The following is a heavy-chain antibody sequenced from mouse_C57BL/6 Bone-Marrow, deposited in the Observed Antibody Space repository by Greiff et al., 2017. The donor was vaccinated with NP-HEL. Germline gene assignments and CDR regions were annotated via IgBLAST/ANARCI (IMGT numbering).Heavy chain of an antibody. Sequence: VQLKQSGPELVKPGASVKISCKASGYSFTDYNMNWVRQSNGKSLEWIGVINPNYGNTSYNQKFKGKATLTVDQSSSTAYMQLISLTSEDSAVYDWARGYYGSRDSYWYFDAWGPGTTVTVSS. CDR2: INPNYGNT. V-gene: IGHV1-39*01. CDR1: GYSFTDYN. D-gene: IGHD1-1*01. CDR3: ARGYYGSRDSYWYFDA. J-gene: IGHJ1*01.